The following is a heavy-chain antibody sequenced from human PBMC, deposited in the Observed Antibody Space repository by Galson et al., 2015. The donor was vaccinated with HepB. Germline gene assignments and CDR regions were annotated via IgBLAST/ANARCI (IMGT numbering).Heavy chain of an antibody. Sequence: CKASGYTFTASSIHWVRQAPGQGLEWMGRINPNTGATKYAQMFQGRVTMTRDTSISTVYMELSGLRSDDTAVFYCVKEESTGDIWGWGAPRYYYYMDVWGKGTTVTVSS. CDR1: GYTFTASS. V-gene: IGHV1-2*06. D-gene: IGHD2-8*02. J-gene: IGHJ6*03. CDR2: INPNTGAT. CDR3: VKEESTGDIWGWGAPRYYYYMDV.